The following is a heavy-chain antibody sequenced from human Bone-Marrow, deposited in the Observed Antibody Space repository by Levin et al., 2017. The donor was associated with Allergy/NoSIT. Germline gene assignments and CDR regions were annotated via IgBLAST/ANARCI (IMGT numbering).Heavy chain of an antibody. J-gene: IGHJ4*02. Sequence: GGSLRLSCAAAGFTFSLYGMHWVRQAPGQGLEWVALISFDGSTENFADSVKGRFSISRDNSNNTLYLQMTSLRAEDTAVYYCAKCVSIVARSGPCDYWGLGTLVTVSS. CDR1: GFTFSLYG. CDR3: AKCVSIVARSGPCDY. D-gene: IGHD5-12*01. CDR2: ISFDGSTE. V-gene: IGHV3-30*18.